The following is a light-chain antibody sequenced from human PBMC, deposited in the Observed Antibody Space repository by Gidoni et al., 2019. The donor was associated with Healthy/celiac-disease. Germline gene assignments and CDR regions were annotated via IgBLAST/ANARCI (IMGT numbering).Light chain of an antibody. Sequence: DIQMTQSPSSLSASVGDRVTITCRASQGVRNDVSWYQQIPGRAPKRLIYAASTLHSGGPSRFSGSGFGTEFTLTNSRLQPEDFAIYYCLQHNTYPPYTFGQGTKLEIK. CDR1: QGVRND. CDR2: AAS. CDR3: LQHNTYPPYT. J-gene: IGKJ2*01. V-gene: IGKV1-17*01.